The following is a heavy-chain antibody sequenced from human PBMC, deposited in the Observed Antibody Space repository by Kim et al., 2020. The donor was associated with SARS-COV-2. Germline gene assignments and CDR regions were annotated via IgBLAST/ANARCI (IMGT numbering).Heavy chain of an antibody. CDR2: ISWNSGSI. D-gene: IGHD3-3*01. V-gene: IGHV3-9*01. J-gene: IGHJ6*03. Sequence: GRSLRLSCAASGFTFGDYAMHWVRQAPGKGLEWVSGISWNSGSIGYADSVKGRFTISRDNAKNSLYLQMNSLRAEDTALYYCAKASLAWGDFWSGYYGTGYYYYYYMDVWGKGTTVTVSS. CDR3: AKASLAWGDFWSGYYGTGYYYYYYMDV. CDR1: GFTFGDYA.